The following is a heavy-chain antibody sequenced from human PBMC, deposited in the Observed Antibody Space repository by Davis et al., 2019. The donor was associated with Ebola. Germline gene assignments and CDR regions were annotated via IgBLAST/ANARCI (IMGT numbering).Heavy chain of an antibody. CDR2: SDPEDES. V-gene: IGHV1-24*01. J-gene: IGHJ4*02. CDR3: ARVGGNELLWFGEPFDY. Sequence: AASVKVSCKVSDYTLREISIHWVRLAPRIGLEWMGSSDPEDESIYAQKFQGRVTITRDTSASTAYMELSSLRSEDTAVYYCARVGGNELLWFGEPFDYWGQGTLVTVSS. CDR1: DYTLREIS. D-gene: IGHD3-10*01.